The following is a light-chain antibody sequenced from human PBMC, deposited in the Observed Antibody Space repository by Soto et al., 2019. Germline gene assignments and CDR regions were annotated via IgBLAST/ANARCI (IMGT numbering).Light chain of an antibody. J-gene: IGKJ3*01. CDR1: QSVSVN. V-gene: IGKV3-15*01. CDR3: HQYNNWPSS. CDR2: GAS. Sequence: EIGMTQSPATLSGSPGERATLSCRTSQSVSVNLAWYQQKPGQAPRLLIYGASITATGIPARFSGSGSGTEFSLTISSLQSEDFAVYYCHQYNNWPSSFGPGTKVHIK.